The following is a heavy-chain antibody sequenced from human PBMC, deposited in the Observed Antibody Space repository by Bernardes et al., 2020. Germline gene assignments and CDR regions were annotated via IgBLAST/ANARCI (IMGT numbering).Heavy chain of an antibody. CDR3: ARVGGWY. J-gene: IGHJ4*02. Sequence: GGSLRLSCAASGFTFSSYWLSWVRQAPGKGLEWVANINKDGSETFYVDSVKGRFTISRDNAKNSVYLQMISLRAEDTAVYYCARVGGWYWGLGTLVTVSS. D-gene: IGHD2-15*01. CDR2: INKDGSET. CDR1: GFTFSSYW. V-gene: IGHV3-7*02.